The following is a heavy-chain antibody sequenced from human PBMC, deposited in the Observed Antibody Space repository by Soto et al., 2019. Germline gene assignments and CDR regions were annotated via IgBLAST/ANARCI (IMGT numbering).Heavy chain of an antibody. D-gene: IGHD3-3*01. CDR1: GYTFTSYG. Sequence: QVPLVQSGAEVKKPGASVKVSCKASGYTFTSYGISWVRQAPGQGLEWMGWISAYNGNTNYAQKLQGRVTMTTDTSTSTAYMELRSLRSDDTAVYYCARYSITIFGVVIIPFDYWGQGTLVTVSS. J-gene: IGHJ4*02. CDR2: ISAYNGNT. V-gene: IGHV1-18*01. CDR3: ARYSITIFGVVIIPFDY.